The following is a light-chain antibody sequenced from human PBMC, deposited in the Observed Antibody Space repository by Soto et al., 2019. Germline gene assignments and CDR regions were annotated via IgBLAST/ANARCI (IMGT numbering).Light chain of an antibody. CDR3: QQSYSNPLT. Sequence: DIQVTQSPSSLSASVGDRVTISCRTSQIINTYLNWYQQKPGQAPSLLIYSASTLQSGVPSRFTGSGYGIDFTLTISSLQPEDFAVYFCQQSYSNPLTFGGGTKVEIK. CDR2: SAS. CDR1: QIINTY. V-gene: IGKV1-39*01. J-gene: IGKJ4*01.